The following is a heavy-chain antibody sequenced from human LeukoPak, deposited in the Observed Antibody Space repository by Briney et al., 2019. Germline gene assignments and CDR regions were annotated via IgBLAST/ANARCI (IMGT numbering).Heavy chain of an antibody. CDR2: INRDASVT. CDR1: GFIFNTNW. CDR3: ATRPQSAGYHWFDP. V-gene: IGHV3-7*01. D-gene: IGHD6-13*01. Sequence: GGSLRLSCAASGFIFNTNWISWVRQAPGKGLEWVANINRDASVTHYVDSVKGRFTISRDNGKNSVYLQMNSLRAEDSVVYFCATRPQSAGYHWFDPRGQGTLVTVAS. J-gene: IGHJ5*02.